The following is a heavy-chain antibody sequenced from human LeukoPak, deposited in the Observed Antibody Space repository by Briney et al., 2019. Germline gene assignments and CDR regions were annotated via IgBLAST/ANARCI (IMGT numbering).Heavy chain of an antibody. CDR3: ARGLVAGSSLFAFDY. J-gene: IGHJ4*02. Sequence: PGGSLRLSCAASGFTFSSYAMHWVRQAPGRGLEYVSAISSNGGSTYYANSVKGRFTISRDNSKHTLYLQMGSLRAEDMAVYYCARGLVAGSSLFAFDYWGQGTLVTVSS. CDR2: ISSNGGST. D-gene: IGHD6-19*01. CDR1: GFTFSSYA. V-gene: IGHV3-64*01.